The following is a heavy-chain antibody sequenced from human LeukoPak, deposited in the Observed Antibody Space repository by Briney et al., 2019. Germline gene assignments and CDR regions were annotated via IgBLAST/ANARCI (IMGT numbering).Heavy chain of an antibody. D-gene: IGHD3-22*01. J-gene: IGHJ3*02. Sequence: PGRSLRLSCAASGFTFSSYGMHWVRQAPGKGLEWVAVISYDGGNKYYADSVKGRFTISRDNSKNTLYLQMNSLRAEDAAVYYCAKLETSTYYYDSSGYYDAFDIWGQGTMVTVSS. V-gene: IGHV3-30*18. CDR1: GFTFSSYG. CDR2: ISYDGGNK. CDR3: AKLETSTYYYDSSGYYDAFDI.